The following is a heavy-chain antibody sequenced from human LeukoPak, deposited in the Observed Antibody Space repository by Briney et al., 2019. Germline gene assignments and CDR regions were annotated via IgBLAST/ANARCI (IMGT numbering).Heavy chain of an antibody. J-gene: IGHJ3*02. CDR3: AHRGYDILTGYSYDAFDI. Sequence: GPTLLQPTPTLTLTSTFPGVSPSTRGGGVCWIRQPPVKALEWLALISWDDDKRYSPSLKSRLTITKDSSKTQVVLTMTNMDPVDTATYYCAHRGYDILTGYSYDAFDIWGQGTMVTVSS. D-gene: IGHD3-9*01. CDR2: ISWDDDK. CDR1: GVSPSTRGGG. V-gene: IGHV2-5*02.